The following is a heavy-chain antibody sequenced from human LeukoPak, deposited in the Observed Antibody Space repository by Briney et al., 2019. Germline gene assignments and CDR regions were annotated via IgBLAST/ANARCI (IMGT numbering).Heavy chain of an antibody. J-gene: IGHJ4*02. D-gene: IGHD6-6*01. Sequence: ASVKVSCKVSGYTLTELSMHWVRQAPGKGLEWMGGFDPEDGETIYAQKFQGRVTMTEDTSTDTAYMELSSLRSEDTAVYYCATSDSSSSFFDYWGWGTLVTVSA. V-gene: IGHV1-24*01. CDR1: GYTLTELS. CDR3: ATSDSSSSFFDY. CDR2: FDPEDGET.